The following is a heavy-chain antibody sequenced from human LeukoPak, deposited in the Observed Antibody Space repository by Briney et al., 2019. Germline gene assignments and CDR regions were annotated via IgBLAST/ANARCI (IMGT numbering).Heavy chain of an antibody. V-gene: IGHV3-21*01. CDR2: ISSSSSYI. J-gene: IGHJ6*03. Sequence: GGSLRVSCAASGFTFSSYSMNWVRQAPGKGLEWVSSISSSSSYIYYADSVKGRFTISRDNAKNSLYLQMNSLRAEDTAVYYCARSSILEWLPYYYYYMDVWGKGTTVTVSS. CDR1: GFTFSSYS. D-gene: IGHD3-3*01. CDR3: ARSSILEWLPYYYYYMDV.